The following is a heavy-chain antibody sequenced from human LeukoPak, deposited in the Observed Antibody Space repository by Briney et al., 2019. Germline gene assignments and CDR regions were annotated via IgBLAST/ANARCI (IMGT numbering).Heavy chain of an antibody. V-gene: IGHV4-38-2*01. CDR2: IDHSGRT. D-gene: IGHD3-16*01. CDR3: ARVPHGETSFAAVFYGVDP. Sequence: PSETLSLTCVVSGYSISSGYYWGWIRQPPGKGLEWIGNIDHSGRTYYSPSLKSRVTISVDTSKNQFSLKLSSVNAADTAVYYCARVPHGETSFAAVFYGVDPWGQGTLVTVSS. CDR1: GYSISSGYY. J-gene: IGHJ5*02.